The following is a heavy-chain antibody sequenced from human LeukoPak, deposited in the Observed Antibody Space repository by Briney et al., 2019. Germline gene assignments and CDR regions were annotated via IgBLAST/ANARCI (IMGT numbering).Heavy chain of an antibody. Sequence: ASVKVSCKASGYTFTGYYMHWVRQAPGQGREWMGWINPNSGGTNYAQKFQGRVTMTRDTSISTAYMELSRLRSDDTAVYYCARAMRHYYDSSGYYNEDFQHWGQGTLVTVSS. CDR1: GYTFTGYY. CDR3: ARAMRHYYDSSGYYNEDFQH. D-gene: IGHD3-22*01. CDR2: INPNSGGT. J-gene: IGHJ1*01. V-gene: IGHV1-2*02.